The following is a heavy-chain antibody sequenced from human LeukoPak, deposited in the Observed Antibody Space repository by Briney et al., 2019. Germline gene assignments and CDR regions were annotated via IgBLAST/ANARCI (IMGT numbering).Heavy chain of an antibody. CDR3: ARGPPYGSGTGEDF. D-gene: IGHD3-10*01. Sequence: GGSLRLSCAAPGFIFSTYGVHWVRQAPGKGLEWVAVIWHDGSNKFYADSVKGRFTISRDDSKSTLYLQMNSLRAEDTAMYYCARGPPYGSGTGEDFWGQGALVTVSS. V-gene: IGHV3-33*01. J-gene: IGHJ4*02. CDR2: IWHDGSNK. CDR1: GFIFSTYG.